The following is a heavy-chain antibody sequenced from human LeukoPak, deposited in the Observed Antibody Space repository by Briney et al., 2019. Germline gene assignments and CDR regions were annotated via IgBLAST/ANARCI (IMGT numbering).Heavy chain of an antibody. J-gene: IGHJ3*02. D-gene: IGHD3-10*01. Sequence: PGGSLRLSCAASGFTFSSYEMNWVRQAPGKGLEWVSYISSSSSYTNYADYVKGRFTTSRDNAKKSLYLQMNSLRAEDTAVYYCARRAMVRGVMNAFDIWGQGTMVTVSS. V-gene: IGHV3-48*03. CDR1: GFTFSSYE. CDR2: ISSSSSYT. CDR3: ARRAMVRGVMNAFDI.